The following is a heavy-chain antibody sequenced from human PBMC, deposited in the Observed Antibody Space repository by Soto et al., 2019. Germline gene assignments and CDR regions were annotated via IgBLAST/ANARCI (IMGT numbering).Heavy chain of an antibody. Sequence: GGSLRLSCAASGFTFSSYAMSWVRQAPGKGLEWVSAISGSGGSTYYADSVKGRFTISRDNSKNTLYLQMNSLRAEGTAVYYCAKYYDILTGYYEGGAFDIWGQGTMVTVSS. J-gene: IGHJ3*02. CDR2: ISGSGGST. CDR3: AKYYDILTGYYEGGAFDI. D-gene: IGHD3-9*01. CDR1: GFTFSSYA. V-gene: IGHV3-23*01.